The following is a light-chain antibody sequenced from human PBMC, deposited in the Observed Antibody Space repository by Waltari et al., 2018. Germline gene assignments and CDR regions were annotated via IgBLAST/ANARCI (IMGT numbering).Light chain of an antibody. J-gene: IGLJ3*02. CDR2: DAS. V-gene: IGLV3-21*02. Sequence: SYVLTQPPSVSVAPGQTARITCEGNNIGSKSNHWYQQKPGQAPVLVVYDASDRPSGIPERFSGSNSENTATLTISRVEAGDEADFYCQVWDGNNDHPWVFGGGTKLTV. CDR3: QVWDGNNDHPWV. CDR1: NIGSKS.